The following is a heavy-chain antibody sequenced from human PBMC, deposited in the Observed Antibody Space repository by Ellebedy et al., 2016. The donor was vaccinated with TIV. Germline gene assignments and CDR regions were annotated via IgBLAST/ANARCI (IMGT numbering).Heavy chain of an antibody. V-gene: IGHV5-51*01. CDR1: GYTFTSYW. Sequence: GGSLRLSCQASGYTFTSYWIAWVRQMPGKGLEWMGIIQPGDSETRFSPSFQGQVTISVDKSITTAYLPWNSRKVSDTATYYCARLPLGLRGRLLDSWGQGTLVTVSS. CDR2: IQPGDSET. D-gene: IGHD2-21*01. CDR3: ARLPLGLRGRLLDS. J-gene: IGHJ4*02.